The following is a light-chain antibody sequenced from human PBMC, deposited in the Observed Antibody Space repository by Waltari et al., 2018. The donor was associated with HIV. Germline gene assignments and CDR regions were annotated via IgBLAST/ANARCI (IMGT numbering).Light chain of an antibody. CDR3: TAWDDGLSDPV. J-gene: IGLJ3*02. CDR1: SSNIGSNT. Sequence: QSVLTQPPSASGTPGQRVTISCSGSSSNIGSNTVNWYQQLPGTAPKLLIYSNNQRPSGVPDRCAGSKSGTSASLAISGLQSEDEADYYCTAWDDGLSDPVFGGGTKLTVL. CDR2: SNN. V-gene: IGLV1-44*01.